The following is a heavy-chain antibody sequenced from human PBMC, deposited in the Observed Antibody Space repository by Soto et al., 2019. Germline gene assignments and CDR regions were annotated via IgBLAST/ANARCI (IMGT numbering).Heavy chain of an antibody. CDR3: ARGGYCSSRSCPHLDH. CDR1: GYSLTNYG. D-gene: IGHD2-2*01. V-gene: IGHV1-18*01. J-gene: IGHJ4*02. CDR2: SAYNGNT. Sequence: QIQLVQSGAEVKKPGASVKVSCKASGYSLTNYGTSWVRQAPGQRLEWMGWSAYNGNTNYAQKSQGRVAMTTDTSASTAFMELRGLRSDDTATYFCARGGYCSSRSCPHLDHWGQGTRVTVSS.